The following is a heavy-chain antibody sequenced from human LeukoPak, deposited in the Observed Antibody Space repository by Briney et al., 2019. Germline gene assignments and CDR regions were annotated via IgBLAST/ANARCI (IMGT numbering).Heavy chain of an antibody. D-gene: IGHD2-15*01. J-gene: IGHJ4*02. V-gene: IGHV3-53*01. Sequence: GGSLRLSCEASAFIFSGHWLNWVRQAPGKGLEWVSVLYEDGRIYYADSVKGRFTISRDTSKNILSLQLNGLRAEDTAVYYCARGGGYYPIDYWGQGTLVTVSS. CDR2: LYEDGRI. CDR1: AFIFSGHW. CDR3: ARGGGYYPIDY.